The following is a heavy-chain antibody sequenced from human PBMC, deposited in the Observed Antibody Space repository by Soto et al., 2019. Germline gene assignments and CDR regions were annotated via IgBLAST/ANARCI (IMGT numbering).Heavy chain of an antibody. CDR3: GKGSDYVLKGTPFRKVRYYYYCMDV. V-gene: IGHV3-23*01. CDR1: GFTFSNFA. Sequence: EVQLLESGGALVQSGGSLRLSCAASGFTFSNFAMSWVRQAPGKGLEWVSGISGSGDKKDHVDSVKGRFTISRDNSKNTLYLQMNSLRADDTAVYYCGKGSDYVLKGTPFRKVRYYYYCMDVWGKGTTVTVSS. J-gene: IGHJ6*03. CDR2: ISGSGDKK. D-gene: IGHD3-16*01.